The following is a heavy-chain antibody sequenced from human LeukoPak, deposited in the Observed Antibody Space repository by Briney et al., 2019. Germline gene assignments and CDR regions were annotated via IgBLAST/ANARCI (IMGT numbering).Heavy chain of an antibody. V-gene: IGHV6-1*01. J-gene: IGHJ1*01. CDR3: VRAAAGGWFFQD. CDR2: TYYRSKWYN. CDR1: GDNVSNNSAA. Sequence: SQTLSLTCAISGDNVSNNSAAWNWIRQSPSRGLEWLGRTYYRSKWYNDYALSVKSRITINPDTSKNQFSLHLNSVTPDDAAVYYCVRAAAGGWFFQDWGQGTLVTISS. D-gene: IGHD6-13*01.